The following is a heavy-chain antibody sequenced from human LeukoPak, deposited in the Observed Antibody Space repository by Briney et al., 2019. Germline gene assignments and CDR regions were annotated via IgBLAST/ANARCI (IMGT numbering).Heavy chain of an antibody. D-gene: IGHD6-13*01. V-gene: IGHV3-64D*06. CDR1: GFTFSSYA. Sequence: GGSLRLSCSASGFTFSSYAMHWVRQAPGKGLEYVSAIGSNGGSTSYTDSVKCRFTISRENSKNTLYLQMSSLRAADTAVYYCVKAEYSSSWYSPFDYWGQGTLVTVSS. CDR2: IGSNGGST. J-gene: IGHJ4*02. CDR3: VKAEYSSSWYSPFDY.